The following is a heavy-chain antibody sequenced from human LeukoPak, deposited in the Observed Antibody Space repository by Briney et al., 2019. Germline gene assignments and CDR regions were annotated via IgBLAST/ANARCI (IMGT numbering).Heavy chain of an antibody. D-gene: IGHD2-15*01. CDR1: GFTFSSYS. CDR3: ARALLHCSGGSCWASYMDV. CDR2: ISSSSSYI. Sequence: GGSLRLSCAASGFTFSSYSMNWVRQAPGKGLEWVSSISSSSSYIYYADSVKGRFTISRDNAKNSLYLQMNSLRAEDTAVYYCARALLHCSGGSCWASYMDVWGKGTTVTVSS. V-gene: IGHV3-21*01. J-gene: IGHJ6*03.